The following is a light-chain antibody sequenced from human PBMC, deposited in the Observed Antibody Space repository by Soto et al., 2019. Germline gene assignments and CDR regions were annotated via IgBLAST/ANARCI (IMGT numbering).Light chain of an antibody. V-gene: IGLV2-14*01. Sequence: QSALPQPASVSGSPGQSITISCVGTSSDIGDYNYVSWYQQHPGKVPKVIIFDVSNRPSGVSYRFSATKSGNTASLTVSGLQAEDEAHYYCCSYTRGGTLIFGTGTKVTVL. CDR2: DVS. CDR1: SSDIGDYNY. J-gene: IGLJ1*01. CDR3: CSYTRGGTLI.